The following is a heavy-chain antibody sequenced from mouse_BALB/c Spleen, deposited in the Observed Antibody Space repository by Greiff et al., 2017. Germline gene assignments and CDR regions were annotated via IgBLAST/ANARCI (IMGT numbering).Heavy chain of an antibody. D-gene: IGHD2-1*01. CDR1: GYTFTSYY. V-gene: IGHV1S56*01. J-gene: IGHJ3*01. Sequence: QVQLQQSGPELVKPGASVRISCKASGYTFTSYYIHWVKQRPGQGLEWIGWIYPGNVNTKYNEKFKGKATLTADKSSSTAYMQLSSLTSEDSAVYICERGGDGNYGVCAYWGEGTLVTVAA. CDR2: IYPGNVNT. CDR3: ERGGDGNYGVCAY.